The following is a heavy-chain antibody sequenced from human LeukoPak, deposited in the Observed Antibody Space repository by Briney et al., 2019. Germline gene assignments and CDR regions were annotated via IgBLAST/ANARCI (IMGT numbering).Heavy chain of an antibody. V-gene: IGHV1-69*04. CDR3: ARDQYYDFWSGYSFDY. Sequence: SVKVSCKASGGTFSSYTISCVRQAPGQGREWMGRIIPILGIAKYAQKFPGRVTITPDKSTSTAYMELSSLRSEDTAVYYCARDQYYDFWSGYSFDYWGQGTLVTVS. J-gene: IGHJ4*02. CDR1: GGTFSSYT. CDR2: IIPILGIA. D-gene: IGHD3-3*01.